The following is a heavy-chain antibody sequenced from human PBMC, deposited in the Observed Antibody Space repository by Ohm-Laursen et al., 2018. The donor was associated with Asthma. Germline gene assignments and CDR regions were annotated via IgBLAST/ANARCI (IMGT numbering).Heavy chain of an antibody. CDR2: ISYDGSNK. J-gene: IGHJ6*02. CDR1: GFTFSSYG. V-gene: IGHV3-33*05. D-gene: IGHD3-16*01. Sequence: SLRLSCAASGFTFSSYGMHWVRQAPGKGLEWVAVISYDGSNKYYADSVKGRFTISRDNSKNSLYLQMNNLRAEDAAIYYCAREWGGMDVWGQGTTVTVSS. CDR3: AREWGGMDV.